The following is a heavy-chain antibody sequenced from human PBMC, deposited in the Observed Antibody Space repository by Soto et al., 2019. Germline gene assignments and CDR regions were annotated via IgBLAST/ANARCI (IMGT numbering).Heavy chain of an antibody. V-gene: IGHV4-31*03. CDR3: ARVSEAAGAFDI. J-gene: IGHJ3*02. CDR1: GGSISSGGYY. D-gene: IGHD6-13*01. Sequence: SETLSLTCTVSGGSISSGGYYWSWIRQHPGKGLEWIGYIYYSGSTYYNPSLKSRVTISVDTSKNQFSLKLSSVTAADTAVYYCARVSEAAGAFDIWGQGTMVTVSS. CDR2: IYYSGST.